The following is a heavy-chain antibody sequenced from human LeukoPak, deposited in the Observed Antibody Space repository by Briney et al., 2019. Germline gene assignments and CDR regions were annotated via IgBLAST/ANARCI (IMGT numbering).Heavy chain of an antibody. D-gene: IGHD3-22*01. CDR1: GGSISSGGYY. CDR3: ARDSYYYDSSGYPGVYYYYYGMDV. Sequence: SETLSLTCTVSGGSISSGGYYWSWIRQHPGKGLEWIGYIYYSGSTYYNPSLKSRVTISVDTSKNQFSLKLSSVTAADTAVYYCARDSYYYDSSGYPGVYYYYYGMDVWGQGTTVTVSS. CDR2: IYYSGST. V-gene: IGHV4-31*03. J-gene: IGHJ6*02.